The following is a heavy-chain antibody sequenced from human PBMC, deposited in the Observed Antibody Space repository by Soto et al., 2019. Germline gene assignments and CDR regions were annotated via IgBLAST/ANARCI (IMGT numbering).Heavy chain of an antibody. CDR2: IGFDGTNI. J-gene: IGHJ4*02. CDR1: GFDFKTYG. D-gene: IGHD1-20*01. CDR3: VRTACVINNCSYRGVR. Sequence: QGQLVESGGGVVQPGRSLRLSCVASGFDFKTYGMHWVRQAPGKGLEWVAVIGFDGTNIHYSDSVRGRFSISRDNSENTVSLQLNSLRIEETALYYCVRTACVINNCSYRGVRWGQGTLVTV. V-gene: IGHV3-33*01.